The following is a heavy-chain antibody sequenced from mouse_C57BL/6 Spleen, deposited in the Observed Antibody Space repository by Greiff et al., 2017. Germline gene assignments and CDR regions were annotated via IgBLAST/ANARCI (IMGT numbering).Heavy chain of an antibody. CDR2: IDPSDSYT. V-gene: IGHV1-59*01. CDR1: GYTFTSYW. D-gene: IGHD1-1*01. J-gene: IGHJ4*01. Sequence: QVQLQQPGAELVRPGTSVKLSCKASGYTFTSYWMHWVKQRPGQGLEWIGVIDPSDSYTSYNQKFKGKATLTVDTSSSTAYMQLSILTSEDSAVYYCARSIYYCDSSYDYAMDYWGQGTSVTVSS. CDR3: ARSIYYCDSSYDYAMDY.